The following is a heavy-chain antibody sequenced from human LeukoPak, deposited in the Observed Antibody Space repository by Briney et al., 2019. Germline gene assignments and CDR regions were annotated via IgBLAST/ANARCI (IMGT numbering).Heavy chain of an antibody. CDR1: GFTFRRYS. V-gene: IGHV3-21*01. CDR2: ISSSSSYI. J-gene: IGHJ4*02. Sequence: GGPLRLSCAASGFTFRRYSMNWVRQAPGEGLEWVSSISSSSSYIYYTDSVKGRFTISRDNAKNSLYLQMNSLRAEDTAMYYCARDAGAGWELLGRNDYWGQGTLVTVSS. D-gene: IGHD1-26*01. CDR3: ARDAGAGWELLGRNDY.